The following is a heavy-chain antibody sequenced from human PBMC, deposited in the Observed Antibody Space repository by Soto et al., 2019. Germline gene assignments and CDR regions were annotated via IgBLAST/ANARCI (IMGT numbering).Heavy chain of an antibody. D-gene: IGHD2-21*01. CDR1: GGFVSSSHCY. Sequence: QVQLPESGPGVVKPSETLSLTCSVAGGFVSSSHCYWAWIRQPPGKEMEWIGSMACSGHPYHNPSXXXGVTLTVTWSXXRXRXXRASGRAPDSTAYNRATPWVGGHQQDSDGDYYCGYWGGGTLVTV. CDR2: MACSGHP. CDR3: ATPWVGGHQQDSDGDYYCGY. V-gene: IGHV4-39*01. J-gene: IGHJ4*02.